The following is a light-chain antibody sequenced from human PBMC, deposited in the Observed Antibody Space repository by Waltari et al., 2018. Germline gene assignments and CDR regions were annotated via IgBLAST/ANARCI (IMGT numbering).Light chain of an antibody. J-gene: IGLJ1*01. CDR2: DVS. V-gene: IGLV2-14*01. CDR3: SSYTSSDTPV. CDR1: IRDVGGYNF. Sequence: QSALTQPASVSGSPGQSITLSCPGTIRDVGGYNFVSWYHQHPGKAPKLMIYDVSNRPSGVSNRFSGSKSGNTASLTISGLQAEDEADYYCSSYTSSDTPVFGTGTKVTVV.